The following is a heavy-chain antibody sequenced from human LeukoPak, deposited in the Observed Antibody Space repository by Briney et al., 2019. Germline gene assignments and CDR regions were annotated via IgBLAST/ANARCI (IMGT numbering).Heavy chain of an antibody. CDR3: ARAERGKYCSSTNCYALDY. CDR1: GFTFSNYW. Sequence: GGSLRLSCAASGFTFSNYWMSWVRQAPGKGLEWVANIKQDESEKYYVDSVKGRFTISRDNAKNSLYLQMNSLRAEDTAVYYCARAERGKYCSSTNCYALDYWGQGTLVTVSS. J-gene: IGHJ4*02. D-gene: IGHD2-2*01. V-gene: IGHV3-7*01. CDR2: IKQDESEK.